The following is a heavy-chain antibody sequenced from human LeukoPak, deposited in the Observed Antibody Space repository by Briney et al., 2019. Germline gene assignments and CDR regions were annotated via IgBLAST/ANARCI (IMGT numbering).Heavy chain of an antibody. J-gene: IGHJ4*02. CDR1: GFTFSSYA. V-gene: IGHV3-30-3*01. D-gene: IGHD3-22*01. CDR3: ARAPYCYDSSGYSTPPDY. Sequence: GRSLRLSCAASGFTFSSYAMHWVRQAPGKGLEWVAVISYDGSNKYYADSVKGRFTISRDNSKNTLYLQMNSLRAEDTAVYYCARAPYCYDSSGYSTPPDYWGQGTLVTVSS. CDR2: ISYDGSNK.